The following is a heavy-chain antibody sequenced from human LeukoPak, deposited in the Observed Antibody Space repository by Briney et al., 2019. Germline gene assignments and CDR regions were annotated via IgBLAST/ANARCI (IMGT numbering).Heavy chain of an antibody. J-gene: IGHJ4*02. CDR1: GGSISRYS. V-gene: IGHV4-59*01. D-gene: IGHD1-26*01. Sequence: PSETLSLTCTVSGGSISRYSWSWIRQPPGKGLEWIAYIYYSGSTNYNPSLKSRVTISGDTSKNQFSLTLSSVTAADTAIYYCARAELVGAIDWGQGTLVTVSS. CDR3: ARAELVGAID. CDR2: IYYSGST.